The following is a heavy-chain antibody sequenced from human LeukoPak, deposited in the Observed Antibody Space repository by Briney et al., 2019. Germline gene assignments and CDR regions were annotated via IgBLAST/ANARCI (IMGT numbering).Heavy chain of an antibody. J-gene: IGHJ5*02. Sequence: SETLSLTCTVSGGSISPYCWSWIRQPPGKELEWIGCIYNSGNTNYSPSLKSRVTISINTSKNQFSLRLRSVTAADTAIYYCARWRVATSGQGFDPWDQGTLVTVSS. CDR3: ARWRVATSGQGFDP. CDR1: GGSISPYC. D-gene: IGHD5-12*01. CDR2: IYNSGNT. V-gene: IGHV4-59*01.